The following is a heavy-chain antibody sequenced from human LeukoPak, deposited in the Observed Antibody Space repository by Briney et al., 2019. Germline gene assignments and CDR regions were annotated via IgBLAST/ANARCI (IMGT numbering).Heavy chain of an antibody. CDR1: GFTFSSYA. CDR2: ISGSGGST. CDR3: AKEGDLYCIGGSGYLAAFDI. J-gene: IGHJ3*02. Sequence: GGSLRLSCAASGFTFSSYAMSWVRQAPGKGLEWVSAISGSGGSTYYADSVKGRFTISRDNSKNTLYLQMNSLRAEDTAVYYCAKEGDLYCIGGSGYLAAFDIWGQGTMVTVSS. D-gene: IGHD2-15*01. V-gene: IGHV3-23*01.